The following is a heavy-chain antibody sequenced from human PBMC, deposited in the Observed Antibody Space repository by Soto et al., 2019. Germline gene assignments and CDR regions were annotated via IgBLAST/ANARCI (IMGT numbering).Heavy chain of an antibody. V-gene: IGHV1-69*13. D-gene: IGHD2-2*02. J-gene: IGHJ3*02. CDR2: IIPILGTA. Sequence: SVKVSCKASGGTFSSYAISWVRQAPGQGLEWMGGIIPILGTANYAQKFQGRVTITADESTSTAYMELSSLRSEDTAVYYCASYCSSTSCYKDDAFDIWGQGTMVTVSS. CDR1: GGTFSSYA. CDR3: ASYCSSTSCYKDDAFDI.